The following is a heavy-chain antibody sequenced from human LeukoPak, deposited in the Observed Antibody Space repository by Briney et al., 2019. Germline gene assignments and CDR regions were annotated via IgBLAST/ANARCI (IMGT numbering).Heavy chain of an antibody. D-gene: IGHD3-22*01. CDR1: GYTLTELS. J-gene: IGHJ3*02. CDR2: FDPEDGET. V-gene: IGHV1-24*01. Sequence: ASVKVSCKVSGYTLTELSMHWVRQAPGNGLEWMGGFDPEDGETIYAQKFQGRVTMTEDTSTDTAYMELSSLRSEDTAVYYCATEGTMIADDDAFDIWGQGTMVTVSS. CDR3: ATEGTMIADDDAFDI.